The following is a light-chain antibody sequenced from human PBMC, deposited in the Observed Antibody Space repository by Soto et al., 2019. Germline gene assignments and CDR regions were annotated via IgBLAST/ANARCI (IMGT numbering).Light chain of an antibody. CDR2: ATS. Sequence: EIVVTQSPATLSVSPGERATLSCRASQSVGNNFAWYQQKPGQAPRLLIFATSTRATGVPARFSGSGSGTEFTLTISSLQSEGCAVYYCQQYGDWPLTFGGGAKVEIE. CDR3: QQYGDWPLT. V-gene: IGKV3-15*01. CDR1: QSVGNN. J-gene: IGKJ4*01.